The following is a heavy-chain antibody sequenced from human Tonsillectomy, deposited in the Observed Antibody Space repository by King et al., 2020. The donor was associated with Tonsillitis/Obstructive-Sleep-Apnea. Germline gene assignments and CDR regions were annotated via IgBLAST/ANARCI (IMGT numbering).Heavy chain of an antibody. CDR1: GGSFSGYY. D-gene: IGHD4-23*01. V-gene: IGHV4-34*01. Sequence: VQLQQWGAGLLKPSETLSLTCAVYGGSFSGYYWSWIRQPPGKGLEWIGEINHSGSTNYNPSLKSRVTISVDTSKNQFSLKLSSVTAADTAVYYCARGPLRWYIYYYYYYMDVWGKGTTVTVSS. J-gene: IGHJ6*03. CDR2: INHSGST. CDR3: ARGPLRWYIYYYYYYMDV.